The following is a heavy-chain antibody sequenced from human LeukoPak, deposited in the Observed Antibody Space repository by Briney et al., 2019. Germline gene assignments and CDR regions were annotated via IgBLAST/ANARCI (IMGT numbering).Heavy chain of an antibody. J-gene: IGHJ4*02. D-gene: IGHD4-17*01. CDR2: IYYSGST. CDR3: AREPASTVAIDY. Sequence: SQTLSLTCTVSGGSISSGGYYWSWIRQHPETGLEWIGYIYYSGSTYYNPSLKSRVSISVDTSKNQFSLKLSSMTAADTAVYYCAREPASTVAIDYWGQGTLVTVSS. CDR1: GGSISSGGYY. V-gene: IGHV4-31*03.